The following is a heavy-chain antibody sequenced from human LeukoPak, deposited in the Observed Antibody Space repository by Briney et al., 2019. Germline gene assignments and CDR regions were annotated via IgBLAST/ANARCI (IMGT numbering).Heavy chain of an antibody. J-gene: IGHJ4*02. CDR1: GFTFSSYA. Sequence: GGSLRLSCAASGFTFSSYAMSWVRRAPGKGLEWVSAISGSGGSTHYADSVKGRFTISRDNSKNTLYLQMNSLRAEDTAVYYCAKEPFRGFHYFDYWGQGTLVTVSS. CDR3: AKEPFRGFHYFDY. CDR2: ISGSGGST. V-gene: IGHV3-23*01.